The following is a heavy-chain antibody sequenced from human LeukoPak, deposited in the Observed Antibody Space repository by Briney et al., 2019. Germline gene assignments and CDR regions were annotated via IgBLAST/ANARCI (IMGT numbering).Heavy chain of an antibody. V-gene: IGHV4-30-4*01. Sequence: PSQTLSLTCTVSGGSISSGDYYWSCIRQPPGKGLEWIGYIYYSGSTYYNPSLKSRVAISVDTSKNQFSLKLSSVTAADTAVYYCASTTGDTDFDYWGQGTLVTVSS. D-gene: IGHD7-27*01. CDR1: GGSISSGDYY. CDR3: ASTTGDTDFDY. CDR2: IYYSGST. J-gene: IGHJ4*02.